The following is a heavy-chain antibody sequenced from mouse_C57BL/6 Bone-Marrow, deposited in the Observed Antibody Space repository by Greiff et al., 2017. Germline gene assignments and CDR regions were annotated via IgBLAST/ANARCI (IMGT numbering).Heavy chain of an antibody. D-gene: IGHD1-1*01. Sequence: VQLQESGAELVRPGASVTLSCKASGYTFTDYEMHWVKQTPVHGLEWIGAIDPETGGTAYNQKFKGKAILTADKSSSTAYMELRSLTSEDSAVYYCTRSYYFAWFAYGGQGTLVTVSA. CDR3: TRSYYFAWFAY. CDR1: GYTFTDYE. V-gene: IGHV1-15*01. CDR2: IDPETGGT. J-gene: IGHJ3*01.